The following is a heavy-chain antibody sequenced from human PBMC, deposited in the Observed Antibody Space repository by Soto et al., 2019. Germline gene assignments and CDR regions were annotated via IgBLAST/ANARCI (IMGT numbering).Heavy chain of an antibody. V-gene: IGHV3-15*01. CDR1: GFTFSNAW. Sequence: EVQLVESGGGLVKPGGSLRLSCAASGFTFSNAWMSWVRQAPGKVLEWVGRIKSKTDGGTTEYAAPVKGRFTISRDDSKNTLYLQMNSLKTEDTAVYYCTTDDYGDYYYYYYMDVWGKGTTVTVSS. D-gene: IGHD4-17*01. J-gene: IGHJ6*03. CDR2: IKSKTDGGTT. CDR3: TTDDYGDYYYYYYMDV.